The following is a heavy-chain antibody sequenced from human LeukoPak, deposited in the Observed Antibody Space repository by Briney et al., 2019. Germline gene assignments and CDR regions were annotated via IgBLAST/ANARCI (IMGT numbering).Heavy chain of an antibody. D-gene: IGHD6-13*01. J-gene: IGHJ4*02. Sequence: PGGSLRLSCAASGFTFSDYYMSWIRQAPGKGLEWVSYISSSGSTIYYADSVKGRFTISRDNAKNSLYLQMNSLRAEDTAVYYCASRTLYSSSSDYWGQGTLVTVSS. CDR2: ISSSGSTI. CDR1: GFTFSDYY. V-gene: IGHV3-11*04. CDR3: ASRTLYSSSSDY.